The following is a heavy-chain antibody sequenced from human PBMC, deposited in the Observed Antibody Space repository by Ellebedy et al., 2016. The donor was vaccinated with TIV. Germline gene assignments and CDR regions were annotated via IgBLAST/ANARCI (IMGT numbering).Heavy chain of an antibody. D-gene: IGHD6-13*01. Sequence: SETLSLTCTVSGGSISGYYWSWIRQPPGKGLEWIGYIYYSGSTNYNPSLKSRVTISVDTSKNQFSLKLSSVTAADTAVYYCARVSGYGSSWYGIVGWFDPWGQGTLVTVSS. CDR1: GGSISGYY. CDR3: ARVSGYGSSWYGIVGWFDP. V-gene: IGHV4-59*01. J-gene: IGHJ5*02. CDR2: IYYSGST.